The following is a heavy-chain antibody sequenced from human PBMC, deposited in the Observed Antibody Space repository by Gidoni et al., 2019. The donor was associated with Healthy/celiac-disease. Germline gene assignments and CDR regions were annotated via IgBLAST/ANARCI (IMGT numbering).Heavy chain of an antibody. Sequence: QVQLVQSGAEVKKPGASVKVSCKASGYTFTGYYMHWVRQAPGQGLEWMGWINPNSGGTNYAQKFQGRVTMTRDTSISTAYMELSRLRSDDTAVYYCARRYCTNGVCYFLFDPWGQGTLVTVSS. V-gene: IGHV1-2*02. CDR1: GYTFTGYY. D-gene: IGHD2-8*01. J-gene: IGHJ5*02. CDR3: ARRYCTNGVCYFLFDP. CDR2: INPNSGGT.